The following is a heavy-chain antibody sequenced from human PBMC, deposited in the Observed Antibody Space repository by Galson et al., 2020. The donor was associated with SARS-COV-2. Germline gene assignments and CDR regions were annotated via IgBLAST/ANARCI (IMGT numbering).Heavy chain of an antibody. J-gene: IGHJ3*02. V-gene: IGHV4-59*08. Sequence: SETLSLTCTISGSMSDYYWSWIRQSPGRGLEWIAYIRSSGRTNYNASLKRRITISVDTSRNQFYLRMTSMTAADTALYYCARHSKYDRDGYQDALDIWGQGTVVTVSS. CDR1: GSMSDYY. CDR3: ARHSKYDRDGYQDALDI. CDR2: IRSSGRT. D-gene: IGHD3-22*01.